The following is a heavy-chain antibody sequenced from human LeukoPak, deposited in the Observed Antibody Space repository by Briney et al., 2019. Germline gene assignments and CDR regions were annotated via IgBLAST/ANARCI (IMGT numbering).Heavy chain of an antibody. Sequence: TGGSLRLSCAASGFTFSSYAMSWVRQAPGKGLGWVSAISGSGGSTYYADSVKGRFTISRDNSKNTLYLQMNSLRAEDTAVYYCAKVRGRTNYYFDYWGQGTLVPVSS. CDR1: GFTFSSYA. V-gene: IGHV3-23*01. D-gene: IGHD3-16*01. J-gene: IGHJ4*02. CDR2: ISGSGGST. CDR3: AKVRGRTNYYFDY.